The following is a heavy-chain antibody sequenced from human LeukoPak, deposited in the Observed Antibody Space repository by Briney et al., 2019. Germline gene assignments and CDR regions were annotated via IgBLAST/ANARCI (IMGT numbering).Heavy chain of an antibody. D-gene: IGHD3-22*01. CDR1: GGSFSGYY. CDR3: ARGGGGPYYYDSSGNLDY. V-gene: IGHV4-34*01. J-gene: IGHJ4*02. Sequence: SETLSLTCAVYGGSFSGYYWSWIRQPPGKGLEWIGEINHSGSTNYNPSLKSRVTISVDTSKNQFSLKLSSVTAADTAVYYCARGGGGPYYYDSSGNLDYWGQGTLVTVSS. CDR2: INHSGST.